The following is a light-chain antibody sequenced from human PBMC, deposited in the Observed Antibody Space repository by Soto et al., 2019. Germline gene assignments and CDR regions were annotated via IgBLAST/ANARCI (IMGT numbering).Light chain of an antibody. V-gene: IGKV1-5*03. CDR1: QGISNY. J-gene: IGKJ2*01. Sequence: DIKRTHGASAQSGYIGDRVIITCRASQGISNYLAWYQQKPGTAPKLLIYEASTLHSGVPSRFSGSGSGTEFTLVISRLQPDDLATYYCQQYSSYSPYTSGQGTKVDIK. CDR2: EAS. CDR3: QQYSSYSPYT.